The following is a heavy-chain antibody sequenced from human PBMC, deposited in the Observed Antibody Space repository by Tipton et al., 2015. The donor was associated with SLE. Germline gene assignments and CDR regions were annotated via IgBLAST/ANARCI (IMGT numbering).Heavy chain of an antibody. CDR1: GGSISSSSYY. V-gene: IGHV4-39*07. CDR3: ARGGGYSSGWPDAFDI. Sequence: TLSLTCTVSGGSISSSSYYWGWIRQPPGKGLEWIGSIYYSGSTYYNPSLKSRVTISVDTSKNQFSLKLSSVTAADTAVFYCARGGGYSSGWPDAFDIWGQGTMVTVSS. CDR2: IYYSGST. D-gene: IGHD6-19*01. J-gene: IGHJ3*02.